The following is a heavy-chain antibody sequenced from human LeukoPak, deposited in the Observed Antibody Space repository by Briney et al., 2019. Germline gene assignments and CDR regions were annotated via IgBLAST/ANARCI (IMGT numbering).Heavy chain of an antibody. CDR1: GFTFSDYY. CDR3: VRDHLLIDDKSNWFDS. CDR2: ISSSGSTI. D-gene: IGHD2-15*01. J-gene: IGHJ5*01. V-gene: IGHV3-11*04. Sequence: GGSLRLSCAASGFTFSDYYMSWIRQAPGKGLEWVSYISSSGSTIYYADSVKGRFTISRDNAKNSLYLHMNSLRAEDTAVYYCVRDHLLIDDKSNWFDSWGQGTLVTVSS.